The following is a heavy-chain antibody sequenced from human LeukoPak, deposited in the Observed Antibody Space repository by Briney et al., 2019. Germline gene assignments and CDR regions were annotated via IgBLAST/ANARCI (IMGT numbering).Heavy chain of an antibody. CDR2: ISSSSSYI. Sequence: GGSLRLSCAASGFTFSSYSMNWVRQAPGRGLEWVSSISSSSSYIYYADSVKGRFTISRDNAKNSLYLQMNSLRAEDTDVYYCARVSLTGDAGFDYWGQGTLVTVSS. CDR1: GFTFSSYS. D-gene: IGHD7-27*01. V-gene: IGHV3-21*01. CDR3: ARVSLTGDAGFDY. J-gene: IGHJ4*02.